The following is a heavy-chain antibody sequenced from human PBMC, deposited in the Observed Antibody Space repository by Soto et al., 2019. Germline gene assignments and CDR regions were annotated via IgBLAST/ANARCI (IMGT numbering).Heavy chain of an antibody. CDR2: ISGSGGST. V-gene: IGHV3-23*01. D-gene: IGHD3-22*01. CDR3: AKYYYDSSGHWSLDY. CDR1: GFTFSSYA. Sequence: GGSLRLSCAASGFTFSSYAMSWVRQAPGKGLEWVSAISGSGGSTYYADSVKGRFAISRDNSKNTLYLQMNSLRAEDTAVYYCAKYYYDSSGHWSLDYWGQGTLVTVSS. J-gene: IGHJ4*02.